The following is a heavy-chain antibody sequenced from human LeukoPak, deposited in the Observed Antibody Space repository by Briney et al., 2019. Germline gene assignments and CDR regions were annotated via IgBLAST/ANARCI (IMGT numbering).Heavy chain of an antibody. D-gene: IGHD2-2*01. Sequence: GGSLRLSCAASGFTFSSYEMNWVRQAPGKGLEWVSYISSSGSTIYYADSVKGRFTISRDNAKNSLYLQMNSLRAEDTAVYYCARIYCSSTSCYQGAFDIWGQGTMVTVSS. CDR2: ISSSGSTI. V-gene: IGHV3-48*03. CDR1: GFTFSSYE. J-gene: IGHJ3*02. CDR3: ARIYCSSTSCYQGAFDI.